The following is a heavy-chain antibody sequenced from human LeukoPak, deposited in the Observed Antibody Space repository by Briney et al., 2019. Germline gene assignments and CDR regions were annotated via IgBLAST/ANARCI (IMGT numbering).Heavy chain of an antibody. CDR3: AREEYYGSGSYYNVKPYYFDY. CDR2: IIPILGIA. CDR1: GGTFSSYA. J-gene: IGHJ4*02. V-gene: IGHV1-69*04. Sequence: GSSVKVSCKASGGTFSSYAISWVRQAPGQGREWMGRIIPILGIANYAQKFQGRVTITADKSTSTAYMELSSLSSEDTAVYYCAREEYYGSGSYYNVKPYYFDYWGQGTLVTVSS. D-gene: IGHD3-10*01.